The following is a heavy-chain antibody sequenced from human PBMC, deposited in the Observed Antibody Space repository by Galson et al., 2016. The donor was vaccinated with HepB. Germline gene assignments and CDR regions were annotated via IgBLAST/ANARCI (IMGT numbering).Heavy chain of an antibody. D-gene: IGHD3/OR15-3a*01. CDR3: ARDGRAWVGLDV. V-gene: IGHV4-59*11. CDR1: GASISGHY. CDR2: VHYSGIT. J-gene: IGHJ6*02. Sequence: ETLSLTCAVSGASISGHYWSWIRQPPGKGLEWIGYVHYSGITNYNPSLKSRVSISIDTSKTHFSLGLTSLTVADTAIYYCARDGRAWVGLDVWGQGTTVTVSS.